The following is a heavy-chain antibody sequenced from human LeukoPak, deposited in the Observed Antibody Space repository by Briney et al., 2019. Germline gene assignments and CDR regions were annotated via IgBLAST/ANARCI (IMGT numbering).Heavy chain of an antibody. D-gene: IGHD3-9*01. Sequence: SETLSLTCSVSGGSMNSYYWSWIRQSPGKGLEWIGYIYYSGSTNYNPSLKSRVTISVDTSKNQFSLKLSSATAADTAVYYCARHVWLQPFDYWGQGTLVTVSS. CDR1: GGSMNSYY. V-gene: IGHV4-59*08. CDR2: IYYSGST. CDR3: ARHVWLQPFDY. J-gene: IGHJ4*02.